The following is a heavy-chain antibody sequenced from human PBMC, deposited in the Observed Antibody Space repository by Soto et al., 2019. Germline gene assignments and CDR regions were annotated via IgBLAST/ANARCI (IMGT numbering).Heavy chain of an antibody. D-gene: IGHD1-26*01. V-gene: IGHV3-53*01. CDR3: AREGMGFGY. J-gene: IGHJ4*02. CDR2: VYSTGST. Sequence: QLVESGGGLIQPGGSLRLSCAASGFTVSSYYMSWVRQAPGKGLGWVSVVYSTGSTYYADSVRGRFTISRDISKNMIYLQMDSLRAEDTAVYYCAREGMGFGYWGQGTLVTVSS. CDR1: GFTVSSYY.